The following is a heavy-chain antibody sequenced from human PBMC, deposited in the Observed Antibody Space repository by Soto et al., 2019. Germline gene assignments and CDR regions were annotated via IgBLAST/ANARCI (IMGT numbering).Heavy chain of an antibody. CDR1: GFTFSNYG. D-gene: IGHD2-2*01. Sequence: EVQLVESGGGLVKPGGSLRLSCAASGFTFSNYGVNWVRQAPGKGLEWVSSISSSGNYMYYADSVKGRFTISRDNAKNSLYLQMNSLRAEDTAVYYCARDCSSTSCYGGHFDYWGQGTLVTVSS. CDR3: ARDCSSTSCYGGHFDY. V-gene: IGHV3-21*01. CDR2: ISSSGNYM. J-gene: IGHJ4*02.